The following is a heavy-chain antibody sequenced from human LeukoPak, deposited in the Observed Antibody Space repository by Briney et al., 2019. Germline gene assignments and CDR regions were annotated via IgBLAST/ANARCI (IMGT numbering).Heavy chain of an antibody. D-gene: IGHD4-11*01. J-gene: IGHJ6*02. Sequence: GWSLRLSCAASGFTFSSYWMHWVRQAPGKGLVWVSRINSDGSSTSYADSVKGRFTISRDNAKNTLYLQMNSLRAEDTALYYCASLGYSKGYYYGMDVWGQGTTVTVSS. CDR2: INSDGSST. V-gene: IGHV3-74*01. CDR1: GFTFSSYW. CDR3: ASLGYSKGYYYGMDV.